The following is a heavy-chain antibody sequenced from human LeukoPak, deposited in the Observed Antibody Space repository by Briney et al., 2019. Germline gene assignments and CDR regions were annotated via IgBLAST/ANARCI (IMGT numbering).Heavy chain of an antibody. CDR1: GFTFTSYG. Sequence: PGGSLRLSCTASGFTFTSYGMNWVRQAPGKGLEWVSFIDTSGSYIYYGDSLKGRVTISRDNAKNSLYLQMNGLRAEDTAVYYCARDSTGYSSSWYYYYYYGMDVWGQGTTVTVSS. CDR2: IDTSGSYI. J-gene: IGHJ6*02. CDR3: ARDSTGYSSSWYYYYYYGMDV. V-gene: IGHV3-21*01. D-gene: IGHD6-13*01.